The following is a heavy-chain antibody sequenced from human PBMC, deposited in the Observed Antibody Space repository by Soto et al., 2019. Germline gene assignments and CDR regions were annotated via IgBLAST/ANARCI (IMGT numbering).Heavy chain of an antibody. Sequence: GGSLRLSCGASGFTFSSYWMSWVRQAPGKGLEWVANINQDGSEKYYVDSVKGRFNISRDNAKNSRYLQVNSLRAEDTAVYYCATNLQARLWLILLDNFFVIWGQETMVATSS. D-gene: IGHD1-20*01. CDR2: INQDGSEK. CDR1: GFTFSSYW. J-gene: IGHJ3*02. CDR3: ATNLQARLWLILLDNFFVI. V-gene: IGHV3-7*01.